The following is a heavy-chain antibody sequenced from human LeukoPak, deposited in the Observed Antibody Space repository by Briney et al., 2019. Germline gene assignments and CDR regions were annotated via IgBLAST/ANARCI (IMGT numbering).Heavy chain of an antibody. CDR2: ISYDGTNK. J-gene: IGHJ4*02. CDR1: GFTFSNYD. V-gene: IGHV3-30*18. CDR3: AKENDFVY. Sequence: RGSLRLSCAASGFTFSNYDMHWVRQAPDKGLEWVAVISYDGTNKYYADSVKGRFTISRDNSKSTLYLQMNSLRAEDTAVYYCAKENDFVYWGQGTLVTVSS. D-gene: IGHD3-3*01.